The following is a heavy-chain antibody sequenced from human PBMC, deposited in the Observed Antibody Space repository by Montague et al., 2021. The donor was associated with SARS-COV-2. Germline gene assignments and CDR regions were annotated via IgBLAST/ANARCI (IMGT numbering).Heavy chain of an antibody. CDR1: GDSVASNSAT. D-gene: IGHD1-26*01. Sequence: CAISGDSVASNSATWNWIRQSPQRGLEWQGRTYYRSRWSNDYAVSVRSRIIINPDTSTNQFSLQLSSVTPEDTAVYFCARERWAVGVSFDYWGQGTLVTVSS. CDR2: TYYRSRWSN. J-gene: IGHJ4*02. V-gene: IGHV6-1*01. CDR3: ARERWAVGVSFDY.